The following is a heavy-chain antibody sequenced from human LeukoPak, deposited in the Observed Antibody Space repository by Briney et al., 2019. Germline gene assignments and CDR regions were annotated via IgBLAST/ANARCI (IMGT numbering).Heavy chain of an antibody. J-gene: IGHJ4*02. CDR3: AADRNWGKGYYFDY. CDR2: FDPEDGET. V-gene: IGHV1-24*01. D-gene: IGHD7-27*01. CDR1: GYTLTELS. Sequence: ASVKVSCKVSGYTLTELSMHWVRQAPGKGFEWMGGFDPEDGETIYAQRFQGRVTMTEDTSTDTAYMELSSLRSEDTAVYYCAADRNWGKGYYFDYWGQGTLVTVSS.